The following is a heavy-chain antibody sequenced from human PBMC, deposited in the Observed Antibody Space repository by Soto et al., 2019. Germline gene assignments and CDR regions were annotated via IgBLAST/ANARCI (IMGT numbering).Heavy chain of an antibody. CDR3: AGEEEYCRGGRCFSNALDP. Sequence: QVQLVESGGGVVQPGRSLRLSCAASGLNFSANAMHWVRQAPGTGLEWVALRSYDGSIKYYTDTVKGRFTISRDNSKNSVDLQMNSLRPEDTAVYFCAGEEEYCRGGRCFSNALDPWGQGTVVTVSS. J-gene: IGHJ3*01. CDR2: RSYDGSIK. D-gene: IGHD2-15*01. CDR1: GLNFSANA. V-gene: IGHV3-30*03.